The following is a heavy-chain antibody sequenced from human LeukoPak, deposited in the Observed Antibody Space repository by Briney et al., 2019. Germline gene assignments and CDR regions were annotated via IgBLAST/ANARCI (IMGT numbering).Heavy chain of an antibody. CDR2: IYSGGST. V-gene: IGHV3-66*01. CDR3: ASSLEGNFWSGYHF. Sequence: GGSLRLSCAASGITVRSNYMSWVRQAPGKGLEWVSVIYSGGSTYYADSVKGRFTISRDNSKNTLYLQMNSLSAEDTAVYYCASSLEGNFWSGYHFWGQGTLVTVSS. CDR1: GITVRSNY. J-gene: IGHJ4*02. D-gene: IGHD3-3*01.